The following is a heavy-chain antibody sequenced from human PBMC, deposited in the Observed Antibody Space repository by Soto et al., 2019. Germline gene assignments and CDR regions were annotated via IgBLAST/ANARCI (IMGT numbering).Heavy chain of an antibody. V-gene: IGHV4-39*01. CDR2: IYYSGST. CDR3: ARLTVTKLNWHFDL. J-gene: IGHJ2*01. Sequence: SETLSLTCTVSGGSISSSSYYWGWIRQPPGKGLEWIGSIYYSGSTYYNPSLKSRVTISVDTSKNQFSLKLSSVTAADTAVYYCARLTVTKLNWHFDLWGRGTLVTV. D-gene: IGHD4-17*01. CDR1: GGSISSSSYY.